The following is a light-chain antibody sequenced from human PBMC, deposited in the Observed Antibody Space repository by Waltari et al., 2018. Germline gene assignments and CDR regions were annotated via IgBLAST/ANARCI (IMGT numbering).Light chain of an antibody. CDR2: LDSTGSY. Sequence: QPVLTQSSSVSASLGSSVKLTCTLTRVHKNYIIAWHQQQPGKAPRYLMKLDSTGSYNKVGGVPDRFSGSSSGADRYRIISNLQCEDEADYYCGTWDERDQWVFGEGTKVTVL. J-gene: IGLJ3*02. V-gene: IGLV4-60*02. CDR3: GTWDERDQWV. CDR1: RVHKNYI.